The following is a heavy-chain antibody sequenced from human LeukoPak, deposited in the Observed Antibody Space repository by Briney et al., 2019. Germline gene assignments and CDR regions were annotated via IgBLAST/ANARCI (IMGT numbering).Heavy chain of an antibody. CDR1: GGSISSGDYY. CDR2: IYYSGST. Sequence: SETLSLTCTVSGGSISSGDYYWSWIRQPPGKGLEWIGYIYYSGSTYYNPSLKSRVTISLDMSKNQFSLMLSSVTAADTALYYCARVNYDSSVGGGFVDYWGQGTLVTVSS. CDR3: ARVNYDSSVGGGFVDY. V-gene: IGHV4-30-4*01. D-gene: IGHD3-22*01. J-gene: IGHJ4*02.